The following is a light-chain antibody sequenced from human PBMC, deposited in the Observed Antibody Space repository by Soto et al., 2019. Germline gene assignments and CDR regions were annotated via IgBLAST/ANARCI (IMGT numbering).Light chain of an antibody. CDR3: QQYGSPPFT. CDR2: GAS. CDR1: QSVSISY. J-gene: IGKJ4*01. V-gene: IGKV3-20*01. Sequence: IVLTQSPGTLSLSPGERATLSFRASQSVSISYLAWYQQKPGQAPRLLIYGASSRPTGIPDRFSGSGSGTDFTLAISRLEPEDFALYYCQQYGSPPFTFGGGTKVDI.